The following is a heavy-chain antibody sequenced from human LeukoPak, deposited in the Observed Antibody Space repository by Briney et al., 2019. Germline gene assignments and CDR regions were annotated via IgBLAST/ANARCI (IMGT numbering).Heavy chain of an antibody. CDR3: VKESGFMVAPNSAFDI. Sequence: GGSLRLSCPASGFTFNSYPVHWVRQAPGKGLEYVSGISRNGGSTYYADSVKGRFTISRDNSKNTLYLQMSSLRAEDTAVYYCVKESGFMVAPNSAFDIWGQGTMVTVSS. J-gene: IGHJ3*02. D-gene: IGHD4/OR15-4a*01. CDR1: GFTFNSYP. V-gene: IGHV3-64D*06. CDR2: ISRNGGST.